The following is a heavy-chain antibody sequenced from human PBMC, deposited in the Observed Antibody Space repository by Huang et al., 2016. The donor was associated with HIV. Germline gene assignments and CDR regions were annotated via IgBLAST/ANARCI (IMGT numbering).Heavy chain of an antibody. V-gene: IGHV3-7*01. CDR3: ARGAVSQYCRGTTCYSFLDYFDY. CDR1: GFTVRDHW. J-gene: IGHJ4*02. Sequence: EVQLVESGGGLVQRGGCLRLSCVASGFTVRDHWMSWVRQAPGRGLEWVANRKKDGSEKYNVDSGTGRFTISRDNSKNSLFLHMKSRRADDTATYYCARGAVSQYCRGTTCYSFLDYFDYWGQGSLVTVSS. CDR2: RKKDGSEK. D-gene: IGHD2-15*01.